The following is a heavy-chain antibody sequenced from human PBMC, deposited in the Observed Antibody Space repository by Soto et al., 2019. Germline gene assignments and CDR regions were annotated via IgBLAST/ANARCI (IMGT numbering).Heavy chain of an antibody. Sequence: GESLKISCKGSGYSFTSYWISWVRQMPGKGLEWMGRIDPSDSYTNYSPSFQGHVTISADKSISTAYLQWSSLKASGTAMYYCASRYNWNYGYYYGMDVWGQGTTVTVSS. V-gene: IGHV5-10-1*01. CDR3: ASRYNWNYGYYYGMDV. J-gene: IGHJ6*02. D-gene: IGHD1-7*01. CDR2: IDPSDSYT. CDR1: GYSFTSYW.